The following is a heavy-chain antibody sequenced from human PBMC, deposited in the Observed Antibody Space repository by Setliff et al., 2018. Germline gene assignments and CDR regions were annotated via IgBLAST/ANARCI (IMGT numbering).Heavy chain of an antibody. D-gene: IGHD6-6*01. CDR3: ARGRNVAARLLDS. CDR1: GDPMSSRRYY. V-gene: IGHV4-61*09. CDR2: IYTDGST. J-gene: IGHJ4*02. Sequence: SETLSLTCTVSGDPMSSRRYYWSWIRQPAGKGLEWIGQIYTDGSTNYNPSLKSRVTISVDKSKDQFSLKLISMTAADTAVYYCARGRNVAARLLDSWGQGTLVTSPQ.